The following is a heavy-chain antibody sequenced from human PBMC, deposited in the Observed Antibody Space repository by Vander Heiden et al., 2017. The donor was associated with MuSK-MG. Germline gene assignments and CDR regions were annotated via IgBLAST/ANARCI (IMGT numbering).Heavy chain of an antibody. D-gene: IGHD6-19*01. J-gene: IGHJ3*02. CDR1: GGSITSSSYY. CDR3: ARHYSGWYSDAFDI. Sequence: QLQLQESGPGLVKPSETLYLTCTVSGGSITSSSYYWGWIRQPPGKGLGWIGSIYYSGSTYYNPSLKSRVTISVDTSKNQFSLKLSSVTAADTAVYYCARHYSGWYSDAFDIWGQGTMVTVSS. V-gene: IGHV4-39*01. CDR2: IYYSGST.